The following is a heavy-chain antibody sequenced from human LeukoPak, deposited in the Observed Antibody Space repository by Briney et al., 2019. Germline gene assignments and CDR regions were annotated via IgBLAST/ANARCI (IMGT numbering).Heavy chain of an antibody. CDR2: ISSSSSTI. Sequence: PGGSLRLSCAASGFTFSSYGMNWVRQAPGKGLEWVSYISSSSSTIYYADSVKGRFTISRDNAKNSLYLQMNSLRDEDTAVYYCARGRSTRSSWYFIFDYWGQGTLVTVSS. CDR3: ARGRSTRSSWYFIFDY. CDR1: GFTFSSYG. J-gene: IGHJ4*02. V-gene: IGHV3-48*02. D-gene: IGHD6-13*01.